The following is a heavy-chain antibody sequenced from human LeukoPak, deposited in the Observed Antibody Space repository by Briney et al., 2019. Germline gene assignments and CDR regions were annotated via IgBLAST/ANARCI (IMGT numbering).Heavy chain of an antibody. D-gene: IGHD5-12*01. CDR3: ARGGYSGYEPDY. CDR2: ISAYNGNT. Sequence: ASVKVSCKASGYTFTSYAMHWVRQAPGQRLEWMGWISAYNGNTNYAQKLQGRVTMTTDTSTSAAYMELRSLRSDDTAVYYCARGGYSGYEPDYWGQGTLVTVSS. J-gene: IGHJ4*02. CDR1: GYTFTSYA. V-gene: IGHV1-18*01.